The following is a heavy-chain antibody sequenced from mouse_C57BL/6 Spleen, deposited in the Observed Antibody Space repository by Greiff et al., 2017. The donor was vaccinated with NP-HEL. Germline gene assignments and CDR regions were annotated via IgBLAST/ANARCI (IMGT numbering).Heavy chain of an antibody. CDR2: IYPRDGST. CDR1: GYTFTDHT. Sequence: QVQLKESDAELVKPGASVKISCKASGYTFTDHTIHWMKQRPEQGLEWIGYIYPRDGSTKYNEKFKGKATLTADKSSSTAYMQLNSLTSEDSAVYFCARVTYYYGSSRVYAMDYWGQGTSVTVSS. CDR3: ARVTYYYGSSRVYAMDY. J-gene: IGHJ4*01. V-gene: IGHV1-78*01. D-gene: IGHD1-1*01.